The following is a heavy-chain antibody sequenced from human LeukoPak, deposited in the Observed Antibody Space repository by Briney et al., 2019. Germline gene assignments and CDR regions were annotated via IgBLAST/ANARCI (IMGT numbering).Heavy chain of an antibody. V-gene: IGHV4-38-2*02. CDR1: GYSVSSDYY. J-gene: IGHJ5*02. Sequence: SETLSLTCTVSGYSVSSDYYWGWIRQPPGKGPEWFGSIYHDGNTYYNPSLKSRVTISVDTSKNQFSLKLTSMTAADTAVYYCARATTVTARWFDPWGKGTLVTVSS. CDR3: ARATTVTARWFDP. D-gene: IGHD2-21*02. CDR2: IYHDGNT.